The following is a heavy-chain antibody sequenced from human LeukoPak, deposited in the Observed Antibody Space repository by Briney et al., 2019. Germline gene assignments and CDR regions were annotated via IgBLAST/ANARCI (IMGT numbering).Heavy chain of an antibody. J-gene: IGHJ3*01. Sequence: GGSLRLSCAASGFTFSDHYMDWVRQAPGKGLEWVGRIRNKANSYTTEYAASVRGRFTISRDDSKNSLFLQMNSLKTEDTAVYYCAGRATVGGALDFWGQGTLVTVSS. V-gene: IGHV3-72*01. D-gene: IGHD4-17*01. CDR1: GFTFSDHY. CDR3: AGRATVGGALDF. CDR2: IRNKANSYTT.